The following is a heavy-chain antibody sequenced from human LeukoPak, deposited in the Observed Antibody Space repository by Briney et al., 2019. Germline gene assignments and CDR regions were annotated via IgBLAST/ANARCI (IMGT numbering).Heavy chain of an antibody. D-gene: IGHD3-10*01. CDR3: ARVSITMVRGVIQKHFDL. J-gene: IGHJ2*01. CDR1: GGSISSGDYY. V-gene: IGHV4-30-4*01. Sequence: SETLSLTCTVSGGSISSGDYYWSWIRQPPGKGLEWIGYIYYSGSTYYNPSLKSRVTISVDTSKNQFSLKLSSVTAADTAVYYCARVSITMVRGVIQKHFDLWGRGTLVTVSS. CDR2: IYYSGST.